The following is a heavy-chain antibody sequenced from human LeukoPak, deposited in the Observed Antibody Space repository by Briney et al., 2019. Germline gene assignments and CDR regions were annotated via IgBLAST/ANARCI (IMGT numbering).Heavy chain of an antibody. J-gene: IGHJ3*02. Sequence: SQTLSLTCTVSGGSISSGGYYWSWLRQHPGKGLEWIGYIYYSGSTYYNPSLKSRVTISVDTSKNQFSLKLSSVTAADTAVYYCARDRIAARRYAFDIWGQGTMVTVSS. CDR1: GGSISSGGYY. D-gene: IGHD6-6*01. CDR3: ARDRIAARRYAFDI. CDR2: IYYSGST. V-gene: IGHV4-31*03.